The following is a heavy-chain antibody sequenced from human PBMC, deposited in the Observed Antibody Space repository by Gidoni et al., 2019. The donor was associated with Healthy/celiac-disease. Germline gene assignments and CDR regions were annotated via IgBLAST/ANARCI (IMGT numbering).Heavy chain of an antibody. CDR1: GFTFSSYW. J-gene: IGHJ4*02. V-gene: IGHV3-7*05. D-gene: IGHD4-17*01. Sequence: EVQLVESGGGLVQPGGSLRLSCAASGFTFSSYWMSWVRQAPGKGLEWVANIKQDGSEKYYVDSVKGRFTISRDNAKNSLYLQMNSLRAEDTAVYYCARDLGDYGDYAVDYWGQGTLVTVSS. CDR2: IKQDGSEK. CDR3: ARDLGDYGDYAVDY.